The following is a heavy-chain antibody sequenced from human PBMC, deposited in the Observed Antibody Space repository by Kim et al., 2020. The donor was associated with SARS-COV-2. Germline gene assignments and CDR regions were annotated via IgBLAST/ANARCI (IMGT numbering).Heavy chain of an antibody. CDR1: GGSISSYY. CDR3: ARVGYFDWLFPDYYYYGMDV. D-gene: IGHD3-9*01. J-gene: IGHJ6*02. V-gene: IGHV4-59*01. Sequence: SETLSLTCTVSGGSISSYYWSWIRQPPGKGLEWIGYIYYSGSTNYNPPLKSRVTISVDTSKNQFSLKLSSVTAADTAVYYCARVGYFDWLFPDYYYYGMDVWGQGTTVTVSS. CDR2: IYYSGST.